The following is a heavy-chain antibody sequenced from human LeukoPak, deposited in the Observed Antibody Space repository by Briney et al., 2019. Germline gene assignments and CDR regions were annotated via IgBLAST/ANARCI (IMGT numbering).Heavy chain of an antibody. Sequence: GGSLRLSCAASGFIFSTFRMNWVRQAPGKALEWISYINPSSTTFYYADSVKGRFTISRDNAKNSLYLQMNSLRDGDAAIYYCAVDHTSGTIYHGLDVWGQGTTVTVSS. CDR2: INPSSTTF. CDR1: GFIFSTFR. D-gene: IGHD2-8*01. V-gene: IGHV3-48*02. J-gene: IGHJ6*02. CDR3: AVDHTSGTIYHGLDV.